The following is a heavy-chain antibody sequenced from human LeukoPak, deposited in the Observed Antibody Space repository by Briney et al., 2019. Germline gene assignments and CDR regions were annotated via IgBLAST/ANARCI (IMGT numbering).Heavy chain of an antibody. CDR3: ARDEAGYFDWLLSYFDY. V-gene: IGHV4-38-2*02. D-gene: IGHD3-9*01. Sequence: SETLSLTCSVSVDSINSYYWSWIRQPPGKGLEWIGSIYHSGSTYYNPSLKSRVTISVDTSKNQFSLKLSSVTAADTAVYYCARDEAGYFDWLLSYFDYWGQGTLVTVSS. CDR2: IYHSGST. CDR1: VDSINSYY. J-gene: IGHJ4*02.